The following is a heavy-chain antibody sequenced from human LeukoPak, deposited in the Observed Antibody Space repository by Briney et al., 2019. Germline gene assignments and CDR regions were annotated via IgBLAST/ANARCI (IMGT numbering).Heavy chain of an antibody. CDR2: IDPTDSYT. V-gene: IGHV5-10-1*01. CDR1: GYIFTSYW. Sequence: GESLQISCKGSGYIFTSYWITWVRQMPGKGLEWMGMIDPTDSYTNYSPYFQGHVTISTDKSISTAYLQWSSLKASDTAIYYCARRGRSSSNFDFWGQGTLVTVSS. D-gene: IGHD6-6*01. CDR3: ARRGRSSSNFDF. J-gene: IGHJ4*02.